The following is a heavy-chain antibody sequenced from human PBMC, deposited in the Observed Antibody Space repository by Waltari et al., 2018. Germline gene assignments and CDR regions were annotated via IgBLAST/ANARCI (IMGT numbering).Heavy chain of an antibody. J-gene: IGHJ6*03. CDR3: ARDVGGVTTKYYYYYMDV. D-gene: IGHD4-17*01. Sequence: QVQLVQSGAEVKKPGASVKVSCKASGYTFTGYYMHWVRQAPGQGLEWMGWINPNSGGTNYAQKFQGRVTMTRDTSISTAYMELSRLRSDDTAVYYCARDVGGVTTKYYYYYMDVWGKGTTVTVSS. CDR2: INPNSGGT. V-gene: IGHV1-2*02. CDR1: GYTFTGYY.